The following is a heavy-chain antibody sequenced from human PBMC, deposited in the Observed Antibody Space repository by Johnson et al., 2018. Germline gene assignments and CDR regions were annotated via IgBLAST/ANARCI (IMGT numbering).Heavy chain of an antibody. CDR3: AKRWLGYIQH. J-gene: IGHJ1*01. CDR2: ISYDGSKK. D-gene: IGHD2-15*01. V-gene: IGHV3-30*18. CDR1: GFTFSSYG. Sequence: QVQLVQSGGGVVQPGRSLRLSCAASGFTFSSYGMHWVRQAPGKGLEWGAVISYDGSKKYSADSVKGRFTISRDNSKNTLYLQMNSLRAEDTAVYYCAKRWLGYIQHWGQGTLVTVSS.